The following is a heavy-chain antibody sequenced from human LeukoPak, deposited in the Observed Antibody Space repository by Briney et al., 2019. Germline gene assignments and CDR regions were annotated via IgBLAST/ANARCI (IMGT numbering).Heavy chain of an antibody. CDR3: ARVVEMATIDY. V-gene: IGHV3-7*01. D-gene: IGHD5-24*01. CDR2: IKQDGSEK. Sequence: GGSLRLSCAASGFTFSIYWMSWVRQAPGKGLEWVANIKQDGSEKYYVDSVKGRFTISRDDAKNSLYLQMNSLRAEDTAVYYCARVVEMATIDYWGQGTLVTVSS. J-gene: IGHJ4*02. CDR1: GFTFSIYW.